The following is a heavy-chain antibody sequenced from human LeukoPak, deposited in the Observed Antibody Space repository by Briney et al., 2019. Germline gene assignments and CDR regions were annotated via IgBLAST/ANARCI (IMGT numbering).Heavy chain of an antibody. D-gene: IGHD3-22*01. V-gene: IGHV1-69*05. J-gene: IGHJ5*02. CDR2: IIPIFGKA. Sequence: SVKVSCKASGGTFSSYAISWVRQAPGQGLEWMGGIIPIFGKANYAQKLKGRVTITTDESTSTAYMELSSLRSEDTAVYYCARSEYYYDSSGYYHNWFDPWGQGTLVTVSS. CDR1: GGTFSSYA. CDR3: ARSEYYYDSSGYYHNWFDP.